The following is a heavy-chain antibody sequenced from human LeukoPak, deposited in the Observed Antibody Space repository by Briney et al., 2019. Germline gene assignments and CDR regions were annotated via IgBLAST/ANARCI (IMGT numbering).Heavy chain of an antibody. CDR1: GGSFSGYY. V-gene: IGHV4-34*01. J-gene: IGHJ4*02. Sequence: SETLSLTCAVYGGSFSGYYWSWIRQPPGKGLEWIGEISHSGSTNYNPSLKSRVTISVDTSKNHFSLNLSPVTAADTAVYYCARGLSGGYVHYWGQGTLVTVSS. CDR3: ARGLSGGYVHY. D-gene: IGHD2-15*01. CDR2: ISHSGST.